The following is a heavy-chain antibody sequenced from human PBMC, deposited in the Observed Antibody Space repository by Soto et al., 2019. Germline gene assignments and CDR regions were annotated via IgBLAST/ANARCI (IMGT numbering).Heavy chain of an antibody. V-gene: IGHV3-66*01. J-gene: IGHJ6*03. CDR3: ARDSRAITMVRIHYYYYYYMDV. D-gene: IGHD3-10*01. CDR1: GFTVSSNY. Sequence: GGSLRLSCAASGFTVSSNYMSWVRQAPGKGLEWVSVIYSGGSTYYADSVKGRFNISRDNSKNTLYLQMNSLRAEDTAVYYCARDSRAITMVRIHYYYYYYMDVWGKGTTVTVSS. CDR2: IYSGGST.